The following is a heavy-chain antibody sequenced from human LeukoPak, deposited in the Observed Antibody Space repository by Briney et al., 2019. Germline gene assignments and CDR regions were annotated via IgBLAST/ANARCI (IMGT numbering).Heavy chain of an antibody. CDR3: ARSRKPAAITGYYYYYGMDV. J-gene: IGHJ6*02. CDR1: GGTFSSYA. CDR2: IIPIFGTA. V-gene: IGHV1-69*13. Sequence: GASVKVSCKASGGTFSSYAISWVRQAPGQGLEWMGGIIPIFGTANYAQKFQGRVTITADESTSTAYMELSSLRPEDTAVYYCARSRKPAAITGYYYYYGMDVWGQGTTVTVSS. D-gene: IGHD2-2*01.